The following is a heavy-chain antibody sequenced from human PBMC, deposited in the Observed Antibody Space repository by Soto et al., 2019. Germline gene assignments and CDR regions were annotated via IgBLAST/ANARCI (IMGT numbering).Heavy chain of an antibody. V-gene: IGHV1-8*01. CDR1: GYTFTSYD. D-gene: IGHD2-15*01. Sequence: GASVKVSCKASGYTFTSYDINWVRQATGQGLEWMGWMNPNSGNTGYAQKFQGRVTMTRNTSISTAYMELSSLRSEDTAVYYCARIGGYCSAGSCPATSDYYYMDVWGKGTTVTVSS. CDR2: MNPNSGNT. CDR3: ARIGGYCSAGSCPATSDYYYMDV. J-gene: IGHJ6*03.